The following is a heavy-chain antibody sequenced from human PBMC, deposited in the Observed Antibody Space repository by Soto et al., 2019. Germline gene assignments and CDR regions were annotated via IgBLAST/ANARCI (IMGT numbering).Heavy chain of an antibody. Sequence: SETLSLTCAVSGGSISSGGYSWSWIRQPPGKGLEWIGYIYHSGSTYYNPSLKSRVTISVDRSKNQFSLKLSSVTAADTAVYYCARLTTVVTRGSFHYYGMDVWGQGTTVTVSS. J-gene: IGHJ6*02. CDR3: ARLTTVVTRGSFHYYGMDV. V-gene: IGHV4-30-2*01. CDR2: IYHSGST. CDR1: GGSISSGGYS. D-gene: IGHD4-17*01.